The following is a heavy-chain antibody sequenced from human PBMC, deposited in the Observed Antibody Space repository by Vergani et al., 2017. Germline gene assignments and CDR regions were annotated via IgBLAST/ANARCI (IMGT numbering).Heavy chain of an antibody. CDR2: IYYSGST. J-gene: IGHJ4*02. CDR1: GGSISSGDYY. V-gene: IGHV4-30-4*08. D-gene: IGHD3-10*01. CDR3: GRDSPVPAYHYYGTGGYPYYLDY. Sequence: QVQLQESGPGLVKPSQTLSLTCTVSGGSISSGDYYWSWIRQPPGKGLEWIGYIYYSGSTYYNPSLKSRVTISVDTSKNQFSLKLSSVTAAATAVYYCGRDSPVPAYHYYGTGGYPYYLDYWGQGTLVNVSS.